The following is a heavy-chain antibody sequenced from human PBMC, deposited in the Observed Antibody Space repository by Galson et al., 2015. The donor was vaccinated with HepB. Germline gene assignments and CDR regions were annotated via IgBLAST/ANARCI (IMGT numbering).Heavy chain of an antibody. Sequence: LSLTCAVYGGSFSGYYWSWIRQPPGKGLEWIGEINHSGSTNYNPSLKSRVTISLDTSKNQFSLKLSSVTAADTAVYYCARGGSSDWRDAFDIWGQGTMVTVSS. CDR1: GGSFSGYY. CDR2: INHSGST. J-gene: IGHJ3*02. CDR3: ARGGSSDWRDAFDI. V-gene: IGHV4-34*01. D-gene: IGHD6-19*01.